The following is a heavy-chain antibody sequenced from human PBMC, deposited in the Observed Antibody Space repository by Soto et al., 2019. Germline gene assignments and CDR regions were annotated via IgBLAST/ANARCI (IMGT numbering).Heavy chain of an antibody. D-gene: IGHD3-9*01. J-gene: IGHJ4*02. V-gene: IGHV3-7*01. CDR1: GFTFSSYW. CDR3: ARASFDWAYYFDY. CDR2: IKQDGSEK. Sequence: GGSLRLSCAASGFTFSSYWMSWVRQAPGKGLEWVANIKQDGSEKYYVDSVKGRFTISRDNAKNSLYLQMNSLRAEDTAVYYCARASFDWAYYFDYWGQGTLVTVSS.